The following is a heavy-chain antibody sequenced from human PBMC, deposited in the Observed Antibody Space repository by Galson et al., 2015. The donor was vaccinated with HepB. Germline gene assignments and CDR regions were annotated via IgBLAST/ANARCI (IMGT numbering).Heavy chain of an antibody. D-gene: IGHD3-10*01. CDR3: ARDYYSSGSYTYLYGMDV. J-gene: IGHJ6*02. CDR2: IIPIFGTA. Sequence: QSGAEVKKPGESLKVSCKASGGTFSSCAISWVRQAPGQGLEWMGGIIPIFGTANYAQKFQGRVTITADESTSTAYMELSSLRSEDTAVYYCARDYYSSGSYTYLYGMDVWGQGTTVTVSS. CDR1: GGTFSSCA. V-gene: IGHV1-69*01.